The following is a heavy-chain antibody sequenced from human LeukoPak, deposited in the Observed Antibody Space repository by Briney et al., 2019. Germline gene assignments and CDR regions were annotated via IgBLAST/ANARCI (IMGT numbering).Heavy chain of an antibody. J-gene: IGHJ6*04. D-gene: IGHD1-14*01. CDR1: GFSLSGFW. CDR2: IKQDGSEK. Sequence: GWSLRLSCVASGFSLSGFWIRWVRQAPGKGLEWVAAIKQDGSEKHYVDSVKGRTTISRDNAQNSLYLQINSLRVEDSAVYYCARDRGTTPGIYYGMDVWGKGTTVTVSS. CDR3: ARDRGTTPGIYYGMDV. V-gene: IGHV3-7*03.